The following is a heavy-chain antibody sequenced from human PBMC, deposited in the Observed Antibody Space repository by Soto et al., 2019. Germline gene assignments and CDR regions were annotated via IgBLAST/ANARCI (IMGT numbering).Heavy chain of an antibody. D-gene: IGHD3-10*01. CDR3: ARDSIVRQAMNWFDP. V-gene: IGHV4-4*07. CDR2: IYTSGST. CDR1: GGSISSYY. J-gene: IGHJ5*02. Sequence: SETLSLTCTVSGGSISSYYWSWIRQPAGKGLEWIGRIYTSGSTNYNPSLKSRVTMSVDTSKNQFSLKLSSVTAADTAVYYCARDSIVRQAMNWFDPWGQGTLVTVSS.